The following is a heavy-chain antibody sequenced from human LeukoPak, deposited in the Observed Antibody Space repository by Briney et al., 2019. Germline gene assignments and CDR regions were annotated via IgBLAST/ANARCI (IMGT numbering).Heavy chain of an antibody. CDR1: GGSFTDYY. V-gene: IGHV4-34*01. Sequence: SETLSLTCAVYGGSFTDYYWSWIRQPPGKGLEWIGEINHSGGTNYNPSLKSRVTISLDTSKSQFSLKLSSVTAADTAVYYCARAPYLSSGSWGQRTMVTVSS. CDR3: ARAPYLSSGS. CDR2: INHSGGT. D-gene: IGHD3-22*01. J-gene: IGHJ3*01.